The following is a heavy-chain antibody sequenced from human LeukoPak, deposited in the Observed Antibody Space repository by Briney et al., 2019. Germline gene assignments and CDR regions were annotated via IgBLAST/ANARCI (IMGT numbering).Heavy chain of an antibody. CDR2: ISSSGGSI. CDR3: ARGRTYSSSWPFDY. CDR1: GFTFTSYS. J-gene: IGHJ4*02. Sequence: GGSLRLSCAASGFTFTSYSMNWVRQAPGKGLEWVSYISSSGGSINYADSVKGRFTISRDNAKNSLYLQMNSLRAEDTAVYYCARGRTYSSSWPFDYWGQGTLVTVSS. V-gene: IGHV3-48*04. D-gene: IGHD6-13*01.